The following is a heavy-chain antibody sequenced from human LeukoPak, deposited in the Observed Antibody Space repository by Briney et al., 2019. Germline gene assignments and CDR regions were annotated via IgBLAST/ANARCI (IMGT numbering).Heavy chain of an antibody. CDR1: GFSFRRYN. Sequence: GGSLRLSCTASGFSFRRYNINWVRQAPGKGLEWLSYISNTGTTMYYADSVKGRFTVSRDNDRNSLYLQMNRLRAEDTAVYYCAMIPTPINWKERITMFGVVDVSLDSWGQGTLVTVSS. CDR2: ISNTGTTM. D-gene: IGHD3-3*01. V-gene: IGHV3-48*01. J-gene: IGHJ4*02. CDR3: AMIPTPINWKERITMFGVVDVSLDS.